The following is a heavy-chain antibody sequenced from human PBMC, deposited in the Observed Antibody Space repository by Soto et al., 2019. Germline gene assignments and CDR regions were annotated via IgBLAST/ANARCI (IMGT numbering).Heavy chain of an antibody. CDR1: GFTFSSYW. CDR3: VRTSLVVAAATREDY. V-gene: IGHV3-74*01. J-gene: IGHJ4*02. D-gene: IGHD2-15*01. Sequence: EVQLVESGGGLVQPGESLRLSCAASGFTFSSYWMHWVRQAPGKGLVWVSRINSDGISTSYAGSVKGRFTISRDNAKNTLYLQMNSLRAEDRAVYYCVRTSLVVAAATREDYWGQGTLVTVSS. CDR2: INSDGIST.